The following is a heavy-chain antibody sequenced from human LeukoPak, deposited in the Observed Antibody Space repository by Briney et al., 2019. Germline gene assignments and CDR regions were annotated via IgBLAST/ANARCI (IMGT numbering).Heavy chain of an antibody. CDR2: ISSSSSYI. CDR3: ARGSYGSGSPQTN. Sequence: GGSLRLSCAASGFTFSSYSMNWVRQAPVKGLEWVSSISSSSSYIYYADSVKGRFTISRDNAKNSLYLQMNSLRAEDTAVYYCARGSYGSGSPQTNWGQGTLVTVSS. D-gene: IGHD3-10*01. V-gene: IGHV3-21*01. J-gene: IGHJ4*02. CDR1: GFTFSSYS.